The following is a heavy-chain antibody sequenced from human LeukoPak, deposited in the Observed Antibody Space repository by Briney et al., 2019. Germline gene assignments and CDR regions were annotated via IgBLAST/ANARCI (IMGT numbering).Heavy chain of an antibody. D-gene: IGHD6-13*01. J-gene: IGHJ5*02. CDR1: GDSFSSNSAA. CDR2: TYYRSKWYN. CDR3: ARGSSSSWTPGFDP. V-gene: IGHV6-1*01. Sequence: SQTLSLTCAISGDSFSSNSAAWNWIRQSPSRGLKWLGRTYYRSKWYNDYAVSVKSRITINPDTSKNQFSLQLNSVTPEDTAVYYCARGSSSSWTPGFDPWGQGTLVTVSS.